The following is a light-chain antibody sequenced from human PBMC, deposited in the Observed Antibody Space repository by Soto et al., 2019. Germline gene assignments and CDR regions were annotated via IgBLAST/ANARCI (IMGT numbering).Light chain of an antibody. V-gene: IGKV3-20*01. J-gene: IGKJ1*01. CDR2: GAS. CDR3: QQYGSSLEWT. CDR1: QSVSSSY. Sequence: EIVLTQSPGTLSLSPGERATLSCRASQSVSSSYLAWYQQKPGQAPRLIIYGASSRATGIPDRFSGSGSGTDFTLTISRLEPEDFAVYYCQQYGSSLEWTFGQGTKVEIK.